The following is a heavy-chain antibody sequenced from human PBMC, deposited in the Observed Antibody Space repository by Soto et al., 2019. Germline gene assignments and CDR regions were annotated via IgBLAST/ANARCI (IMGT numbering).Heavy chain of an antibody. V-gene: IGHV1-69*01. J-gene: IGHJ6*02. CDR1: GGTFSSYA. D-gene: IGHD6-13*01. Sequence: QVQLVQSGAEVKKPGSSVKVSCKASGGTFSSYAISWVRQAPGQGLEWMGGIIPIFGTANYAQKFQGRVTITADESTSTAYMELSSLRSEDTAVYYCARDYGLPSDSSRWSDYYYYGMDVWGQGTTVTVSS. CDR3: ARDYGLPSDSSRWSDYYYYGMDV. CDR2: IIPIFGTA.